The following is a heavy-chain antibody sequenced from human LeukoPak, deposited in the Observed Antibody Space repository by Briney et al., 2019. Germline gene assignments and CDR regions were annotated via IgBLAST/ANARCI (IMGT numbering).Heavy chain of an antibody. CDR3: ARGYSPKSYYFDY. CDR1: GGSISSGGYY. J-gene: IGHJ4*02. D-gene: IGHD5-18*01. CDR2: IYYSGST. V-gene: IGHV4-31*03. Sequence: SETLSLTCTVSGGSISSGGYYWSRIRQHPGKGLEWIGYIYYSGSTYYNPSLKSRVTISVDTSKNQFSLKLSSVTAADTAVYYCARGYSPKSYYFDYWGQGTLVTVSS.